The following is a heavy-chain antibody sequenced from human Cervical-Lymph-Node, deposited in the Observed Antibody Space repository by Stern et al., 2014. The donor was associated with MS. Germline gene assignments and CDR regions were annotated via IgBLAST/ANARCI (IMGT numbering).Heavy chain of an antibody. V-gene: IGHV4-59*01. CDR3: ARNISSFDV. CDR2: IYSRGST. J-gene: IGHJ3*01. Sequence: QVQLQESGPGLVKPSETLSLTCTVSGGSITSYYWSWIRQPPGKGLEWIGYIYSRGSTRNNPSLQSRVTMSVDTSKNQVSLKLSTVTAADTAVYYCARNISSFDVWGQGTMVTVSS. CDR1: GGSITSYY.